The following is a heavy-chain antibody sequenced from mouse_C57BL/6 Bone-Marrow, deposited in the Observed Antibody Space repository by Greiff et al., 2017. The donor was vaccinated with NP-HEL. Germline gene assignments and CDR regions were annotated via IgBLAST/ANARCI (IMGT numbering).Heavy chain of an antibody. Sequence: VKLVESGPGLVAPSQSLSITCTVSGFSLTSYAISWVRQPPGKGLEWLGVIWTGGGTNYNSALKSRLSISKDNSKSQVFLKMNSLQTDDTARDYCARNWKRGTWFAYWGQGTLVTVSA. V-gene: IGHV2-9-1*01. CDR2: IWTGGGT. CDR1: GFSLTSYA. J-gene: IGHJ3*01. CDR3: ARNWKRGTWFAY.